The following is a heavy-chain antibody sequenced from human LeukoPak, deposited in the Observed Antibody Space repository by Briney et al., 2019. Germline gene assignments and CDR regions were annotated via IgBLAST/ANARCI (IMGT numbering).Heavy chain of an antibody. J-gene: IGHJ6*03. V-gene: IGHV4-34*01. CDR1: GGSFSGYY. CDR2: INHSGST. Sequence: SETLSLTCAVYGGSFSGYYWSWIRQPPGKGLEWIGEINHSGSTNYNPSLKSRVTISVDTSKNQFSLKLSSVTAADTAVYYCARGAAAGTGLYYYYYMDVWGKGTTVTVSS. CDR3: ARGAAAGTGLYYYYYMDV. D-gene: IGHD6-13*01.